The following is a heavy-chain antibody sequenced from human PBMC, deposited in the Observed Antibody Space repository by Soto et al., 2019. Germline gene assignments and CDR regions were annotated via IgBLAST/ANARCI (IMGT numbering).Heavy chain of an antibody. CDR2: ISYDGSNK. Sequence: VPLVESGGGVVQPGRSLRLSCAASGFTFSSYGMHWVRQAPGKGLEWVAVISYDGSNKYYADSVKGRFTISRDNSKNTLYLQMNSLRAEDTAVYYCAKDSHSSSWCSDWFDPWGQGTLVTVSS. D-gene: IGHD6-13*01. CDR1: GFTFSSYG. J-gene: IGHJ5*02. V-gene: IGHV3-30*18. CDR3: AKDSHSSSWCSDWFDP.